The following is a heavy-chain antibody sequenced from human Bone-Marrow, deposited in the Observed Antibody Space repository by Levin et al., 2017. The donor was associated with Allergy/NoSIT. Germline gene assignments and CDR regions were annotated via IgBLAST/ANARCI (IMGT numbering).Heavy chain of an antibody. CDR2: IYPGDSDT. CDR1: GYSFTSYW. D-gene: IGHD6-19*01. CDR3: ARVGSSGWYAIENAFDI. Sequence: QKVSCKGSGYSFTSYWIGWVRQMPGKGLEWMGIIYPGDSDTRYSPSFQGQVTISADKSISTAYLQWSSLKASDTAMYYCARVGSSGWYAIENAFDIWGQGTMVTVSS. J-gene: IGHJ3*02. V-gene: IGHV5-51*01.